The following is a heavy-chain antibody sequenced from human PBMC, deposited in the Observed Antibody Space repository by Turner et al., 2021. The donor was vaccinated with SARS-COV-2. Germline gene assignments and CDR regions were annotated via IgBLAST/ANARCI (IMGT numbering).Heavy chain of an antibody. Sequence: QLQLQESGPGLVKPSETLYLTCTVSGGSISSSSYYWGWIRQPPGKGLEWIGSIYYSGSTYDNQSLKSRVTISVDTSKNQFSLKLSSVTAADTAVYYCARLRPTQNFDYWGQGTLVTVSS. CDR3: ARLRPTQNFDY. CDR2: IYYSGST. V-gene: IGHV4-39*01. CDR1: GGSISSSSYY. J-gene: IGHJ4*02. D-gene: IGHD1-1*01.